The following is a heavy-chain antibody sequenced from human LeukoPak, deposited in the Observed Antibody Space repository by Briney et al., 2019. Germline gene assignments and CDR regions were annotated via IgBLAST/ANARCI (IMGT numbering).Heavy chain of an antibody. CDR1: GYTFTGYY. CDR3: ARVGVMATIGY. V-gene: IGHV1-2*02. Sequence: ASVKVSCKASGYTFTGYYMHWGRQAPGQGREWMGSINPNSGGTNYAQKFQGRITMTRDTSISTAYMELSRLRSDDTAVYYCARVGVMATIGYWGQGTLVTVSS. D-gene: IGHD5-24*01. J-gene: IGHJ4*02. CDR2: INPNSGGT.